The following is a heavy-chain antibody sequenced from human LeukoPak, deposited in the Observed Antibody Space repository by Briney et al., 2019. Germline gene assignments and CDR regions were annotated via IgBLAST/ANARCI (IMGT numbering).Heavy chain of an antibody. CDR2: ISWNSGSI. CDR1: GFTFDDYA. J-gene: IGHJ6*02. V-gene: IGHV3-9*01. D-gene: IGHD6-6*01. CDR3: AKGIAARSYYYYYGMDV. Sequence: GRSLRLSCAASGFTFDDYAMHWVRQAPGKGLEWVSGISWNSGSIGYADSVKGRFTISRDNAMNSLYLQMNSLRAEDTALYYCAKGIAARSYYYYYGMDVWGQGTTVTVSS.